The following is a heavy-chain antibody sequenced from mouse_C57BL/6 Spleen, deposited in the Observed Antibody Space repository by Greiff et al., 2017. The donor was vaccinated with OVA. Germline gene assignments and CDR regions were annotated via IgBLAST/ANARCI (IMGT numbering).Heavy chain of an antibody. CDR2: ISYDGSN. V-gene: IGHV3-6*01. Sequence: EVQLVESGPGLVKPSQSLSLTCSVTGYSITSGYYWNWIRQFPGNNLEWMGYISYDGSNNYNPSLKNRISITRDTSKNQFFLKLNSVTTEDTATYCCARDRGGTYYFDCWGQGTTLTVSS. CDR1: GYSITSGYY. D-gene: IGHD4-1*01. CDR3: ARDRGGTYYFDC. J-gene: IGHJ2*01.